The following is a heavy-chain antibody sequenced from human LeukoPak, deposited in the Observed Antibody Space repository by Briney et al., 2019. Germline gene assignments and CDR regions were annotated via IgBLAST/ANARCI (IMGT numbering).Heavy chain of an antibody. J-gene: IGHJ4*02. CDR3: AKLRQLWLPGYLDY. CDR2: ISGSGGST. D-gene: IGHD5-18*01. Sequence: GGSLRLSCAASGFTFSSYAMSWVRQAPGKGLEGVSVISGSGGSTYYADSVKGRFTISRDNSKNTLYLQMNSLRAEDTALYYCAKLRQLWLPGYLDYWGQGTLVTVSS. CDR1: GFTFSSYA. V-gene: IGHV3-23*01.